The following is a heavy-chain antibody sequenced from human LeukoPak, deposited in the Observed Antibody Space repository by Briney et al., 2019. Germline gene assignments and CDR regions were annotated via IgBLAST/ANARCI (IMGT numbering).Heavy chain of an antibody. CDR2: ISGSGGNT. CDR1: GFTFSSYP. J-gene: IGHJ4*02. D-gene: IGHD3-22*01. Sequence: PGGSLRLSCAASGFTFSSYPMSWVRQAPGKGLEWVSAISGSGGNTYYADSVKGRFTISRDNSKNTLYLQMNSLRAEDTAVYYCAKRAYYYDSSGYPFDYWGQGTLVTVSS. CDR3: AKRAYYYDSSGYPFDY. V-gene: IGHV3-23*01.